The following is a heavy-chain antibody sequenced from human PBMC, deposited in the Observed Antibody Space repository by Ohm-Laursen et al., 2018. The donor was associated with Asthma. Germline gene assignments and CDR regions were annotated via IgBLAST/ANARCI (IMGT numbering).Heavy chain of an antibody. D-gene: IGHD6-19*01. CDR2: INPSGGST. J-gene: IGHJ4*02. Sequence: SVKVSCKVSGYTFTSYYMHWVRQAPGQGLEWMGIINPSGGSTSYAQKFQGRVTMTRDTSTSTVYMELSSLRSEDTAVYYCARDSTLYIAVAGTGDFDYWGQGTLVTVSS. CDR1: GYTFTSYY. V-gene: IGHV1-46*03. CDR3: ARDSTLYIAVAGTGDFDY.